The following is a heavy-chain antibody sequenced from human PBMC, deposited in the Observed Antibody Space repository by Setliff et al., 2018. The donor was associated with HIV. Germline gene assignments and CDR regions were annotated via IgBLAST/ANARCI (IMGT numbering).Heavy chain of an antibody. CDR2: IWYDGSNK. CDR3: ARDSRSFTMIVENQRGMDV. V-gene: IGHV3-33*01. CDR1: GFTFSSYG. Sequence: HPGGSLRLSCEASGFTFSSYGMHWVRQAPGKGLEWVAVIWYDGSNKFYADSMKGRFTISRDNSKNSLYLQMNSLRAEDSAVYYCARDSRSFTMIVENQRGMDVWGKGTTVTVSS. J-gene: IGHJ6*04. D-gene: IGHD3-22*01.